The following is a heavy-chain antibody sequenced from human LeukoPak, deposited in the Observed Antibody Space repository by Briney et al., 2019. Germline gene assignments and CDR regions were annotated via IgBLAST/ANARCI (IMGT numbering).Heavy chain of an antibody. CDR1: GFTFSDYY. Sequence: GGSLRLSCAASGFTFSDYYMSWIRQAPGKGLEWVSYISSSGSTIYHADSVKGRFTISRDNAKNSLYLQMNSLRAEDTAVYYCASSVVVPAAAPDYWGQGTLVTVSS. J-gene: IGHJ4*02. V-gene: IGHV3-11*01. D-gene: IGHD2-2*01. CDR2: ISSSGSTI. CDR3: ASSVVVPAAAPDY.